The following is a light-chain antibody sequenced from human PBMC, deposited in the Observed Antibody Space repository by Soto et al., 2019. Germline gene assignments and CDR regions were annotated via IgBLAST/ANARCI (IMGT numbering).Light chain of an antibody. CDR1: SSDVGSYNL. J-gene: IGLJ3*02. Sequence: QSALTQPASVSGSLGQSITISCTGTSSDVGSYNLVSWYHQHPGKAPKVIIYEAIKRPSGVSNRFSGSKSGNTASLTISGLQAEDEADYYCCSYAGSSNWVFGGGTKLTVL. CDR3: CSYAGSSNWV. V-gene: IGLV2-23*01. CDR2: EAI.